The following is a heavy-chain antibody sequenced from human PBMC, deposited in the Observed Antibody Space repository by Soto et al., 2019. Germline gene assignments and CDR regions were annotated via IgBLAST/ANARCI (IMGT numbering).Heavy chain of an antibody. J-gene: IGHJ5*01. D-gene: IGHD2-15*01. CDR1: GGTFSSYA. CDR3: AKVGYCSGGSCYGGYWFDS. V-gene: IGHV1-69*01. CDR2: IIPIFGTT. Sequence: QVQLVQSGADVKKPGSSVKVSCKASGGTFSSYAISWVRKAPGQGLEWMGEIIPIFGTTSYAQKFQGRVTITADESTSTVYMELSSLRSEDTAIYYCAKVGYCSGGSCYGGYWFDSWGQGTLVTVSS.